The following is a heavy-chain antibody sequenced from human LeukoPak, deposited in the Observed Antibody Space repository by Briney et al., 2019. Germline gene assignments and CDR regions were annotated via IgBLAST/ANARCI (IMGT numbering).Heavy chain of an antibody. D-gene: IGHD2-21*02. CDR3: AKRIGDCYPY. CDR1: GFTFSSYA. CDR2: ISGSGGST. V-gene: IGHV3-23*01. Sequence: VGSLRLSCAASGFTFSSYAISWVRQAPGKRLEWVSAISGSGGSTYYADSVKGRFTISRDNSKNTLYLQMNSLRAEDTAVYYCAKRIGDCYPYWGQGTLVTVSS. J-gene: IGHJ4*02.